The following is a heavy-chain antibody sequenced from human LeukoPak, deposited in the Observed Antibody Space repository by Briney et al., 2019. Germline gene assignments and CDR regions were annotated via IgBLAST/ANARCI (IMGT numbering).Heavy chain of an antibody. V-gene: IGHV3-53*01. Sequence: GGSLRLSCAASGFTVSSNYMSWVRQAPGKGLEWVSVIYSGGSTYYADSAKGRFTISRDNSKNTLYLQMNSLRAEDTAVYYCARRPGSSGSYWNYYYGMDVWGQGTTVTVSS. D-gene: IGHD1-26*01. CDR2: IYSGGST. J-gene: IGHJ6*02. CDR1: GFTVSSNY. CDR3: ARRPGSSGSYWNYYYGMDV.